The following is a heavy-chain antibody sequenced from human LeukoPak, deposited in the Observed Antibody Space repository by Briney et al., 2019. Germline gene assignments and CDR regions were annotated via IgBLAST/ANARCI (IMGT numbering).Heavy chain of an antibody. V-gene: IGHV4-39*07. CDR1: GGSISSSSYY. J-gene: IGHJ4*02. CDR2: IYYSGST. Sequence: PSETLSLTCTVSGGSISSSSYYWGWIRQPPGKGLEWIGSIYYSGSTYYNPSLKSRVTISVDTSKNQFSLKLSSVTAADTAVYYCARVAFYYESGSYFDYWGQGALVSVSS. CDR3: ARVAFYYESGSYFDY. D-gene: IGHD3-10*01.